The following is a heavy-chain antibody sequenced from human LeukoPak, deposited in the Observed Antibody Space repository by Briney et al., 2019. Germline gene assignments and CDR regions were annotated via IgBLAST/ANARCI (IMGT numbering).Heavy chain of an antibody. V-gene: IGHV4-39*01. J-gene: IGHJ4*02. Sequence: WVRQAPGKGLEWIGSIYYSGSTYYNPSLKSRVTISVDTSKNQFSLKLSSVTAADTAVYYCARHAYGGIAAAGYYFDYWGQGTLVTVSS. D-gene: IGHD6-13*01. CDR2: IYYSGST. CDR3: ARHAYGGIAAAGYYFDY.